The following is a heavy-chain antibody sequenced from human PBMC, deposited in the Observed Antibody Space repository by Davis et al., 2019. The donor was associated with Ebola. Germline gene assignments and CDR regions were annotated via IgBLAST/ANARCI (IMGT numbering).Heavy chain of an antibody. CDR2: IYYTGSA. CDR3: SERGSSV. CDR1: GVSISRHY. Sequence: PSETLSLTCTVSGVSISRHYWSWIRQPPGKRLEWIGSIYYTGSAYYNSSLGSRATISVDTSKNQFSLKLTSVTAADTAMYYCSERGSSVWGQGTLVTVSS. J-gene: IGHJ4*02. V-gene: IGHV4-59*03. D-gene: IGHD3-10*01.